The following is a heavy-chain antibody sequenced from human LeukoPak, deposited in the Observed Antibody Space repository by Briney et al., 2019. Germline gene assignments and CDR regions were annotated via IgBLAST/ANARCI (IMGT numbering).Heavy chain of an antibody. CDR3: AKDLGWTDAFDI. D-gene: IGHD2-15*01. CDR1: GFTFSDYF. CDR2: ISSSGNVI. J-gene: IGHJ3*02. Sequence: GGSLRLSCAGSGFTFSDYFMSWVRQAPGKGLEWLSYISSSGNVISYADSVKGRFTISRDNAKKSLFLQMNSLRDEDTAVYYCAKDLGWTDAFDIWGQGTMVTVSS. V-gene: IGHV3-11*01.